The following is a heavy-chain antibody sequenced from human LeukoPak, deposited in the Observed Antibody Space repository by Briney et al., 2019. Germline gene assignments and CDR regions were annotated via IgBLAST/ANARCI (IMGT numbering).Heavy chain of an antibody. CDR3: GTCFVVVASFAY. D-gene: IGHD2-21*01. CDR1: GFTFSSYA. J-gene: IGHJ4*02. Sequence: QAGGSLRLSCAASGFTFSSYAMHWVRQAPGKGLEWVAVISYDGSNKYYADSVKGRFTISRDNAKNTLYLQMNSLRAEDTAVYYCGTCFVVVASFAYSGQGTLVTVSS. CDR2: ISYDGSNK. V-gene: IGHV3-30*04.